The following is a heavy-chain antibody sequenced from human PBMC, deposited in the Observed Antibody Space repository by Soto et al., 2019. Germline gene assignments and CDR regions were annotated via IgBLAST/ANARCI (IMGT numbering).Heavy chain of an antibody. Sequence: QVHLVESGGGVVQPGRSLRLSCAASRFTFSDYAMHWVRQAPGKGLEWVALISSDGTNKYYIDSVKGRFTISRDNSKNTLYLQMNSLRTEDTALYYCARDIAYCGGDCNSAAFEIWGQGTTVTVSS. D-gene: IGHD2-21*02. CDR1: RFTFSDYA. J-gene: IGHJ3*02. CDR2: ISSDGTNK. V-gene: IGHV3-33*01. CDR3: ARDIAYCGGDCNSAAFEI.